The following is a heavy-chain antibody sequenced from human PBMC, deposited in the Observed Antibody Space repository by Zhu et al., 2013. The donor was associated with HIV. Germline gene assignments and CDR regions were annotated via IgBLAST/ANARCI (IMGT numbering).Heavy chain of an antibody. Sequence: QVQLVQSGAEVKKPGSSVKVSCKASGGTFSSYAISWVRQAPGQGLEWMGGIIPIFGTANYAQKFQGRVTITADESTSTAYMELSSLRSEDTAVYYCGNSRIAARPTARTTSKRGVMGGNYYYYYGMDVWGQGTTVTVSS. D-gene: IGHD6-6*01. V-gene: IGHV1-69*01. CDR2: IIPIFGTA. J-gene: IGHJ6*02. CDR1: GGTFSSYA. CDR3: GNSRIAARPTARTTSKRGVMGGNYYYYYGMDV.